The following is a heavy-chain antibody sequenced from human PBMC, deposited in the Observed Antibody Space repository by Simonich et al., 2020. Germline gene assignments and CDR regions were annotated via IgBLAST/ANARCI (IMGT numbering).Heavy chain of an antibody. Sequence: EVQLVESGGGLFQPGGSLRLSCAASGFTFSSYWRGEVRQDPVKGRELVVNIKQDGSEKDEVDLLKGRFTNSRDNAKNSLYLQMNSLRAEDTAVYYCARFRGRYFDWLFDYWGQGTLVTVSS. CDR1: GFTFSSYW. V-gene: IGHV3-7*01. CDR2: IKQDGSEK. D-gene: IGHD3-9*01. CDR3: ARFRGRYFDWLFDY. J-gene: IGHJ4*02.